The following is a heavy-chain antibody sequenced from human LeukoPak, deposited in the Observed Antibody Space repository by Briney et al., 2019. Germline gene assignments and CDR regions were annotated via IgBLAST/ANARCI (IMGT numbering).Heavy chain of an antibody. V-gene: IGHV3-23*01. CDR1: GLTFGSDA. CDR3: AKELGEFPFDY. CDR2: ISGSGGST. D-gene: IGHD3-10*01. Sequence: GGSLSLPCPPTGLTFGSDARGGFGRPPGKGLKWVSAISGSGGSTYYADSVKGRFTISRDNSKNTLYLQMNSLRAEDTAVYYCAKELGEFPFDYWGQGTLVTVSS. J-gene: IGHJ4*02.